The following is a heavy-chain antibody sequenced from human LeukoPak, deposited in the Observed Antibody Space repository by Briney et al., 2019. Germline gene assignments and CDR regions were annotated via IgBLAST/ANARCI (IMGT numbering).Heavy chain of an antibody. V-gene: IGHV3-20*04. Sequence: GGSLRLSCAASGFTFDDYGMSWVRQAPGKGLEWVSGINWNGGSTGYADSVKRRFTISRDNAKNSLYLQMNSLRAEDTALYYCARDLIEYSSSGSVDYWGQGTLVTVSS. CDR2: INWNGGST. CDR3: ARDLIEYSSSGSVDY. J-gene: IGHJ4*02. D-gene: IGHD6-6*01. CDR1: GFTFDDYG.